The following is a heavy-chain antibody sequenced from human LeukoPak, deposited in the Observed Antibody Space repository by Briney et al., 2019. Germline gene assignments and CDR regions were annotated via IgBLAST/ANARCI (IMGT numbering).Heavy chain of an antibody. CDR2: INPNSGGT. D-gene: IGHD5-24*01. CDR3: ARNGAGGLKGMDTTHCYYYYMDV. Sequence: GASVKVSCNASGYTFTGYYMHWVRQGPGQGREWVGSINPNSGGTNYSQKFQGRVTRTRDTSISTAQMERSRVRSDDTAVYYCARNGAGGLKGMDTTHCYYYYMDVWGKGTTVTVSS. CDR1: GYTFTGYY. V-gene: IGHV1-2*02. J-gene: IGHJ6*03.